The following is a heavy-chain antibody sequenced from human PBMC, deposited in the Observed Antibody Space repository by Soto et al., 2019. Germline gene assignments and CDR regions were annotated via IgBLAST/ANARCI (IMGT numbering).Heavy chain of an antibody. D-gene: IGHD2-2*01. J-gene: IGHJ5*02. CDR3: VKGYCSSTSCSRAPDWFDP. CDR1: GFTFSSYG. CDR2: IWYDGSNK. Sequence: GGSLRLSCAASGFTFSSYGMHWVRQAPGKGLEWVAVIWYDGSNKYCADSVKGRFTISRDNSKNTLYLQMNSLRAEDTAVYYCVKGYCSSTSCSRAPDWFDPWGQGTLVTVSS. V-gene: IGHV3-33*06.